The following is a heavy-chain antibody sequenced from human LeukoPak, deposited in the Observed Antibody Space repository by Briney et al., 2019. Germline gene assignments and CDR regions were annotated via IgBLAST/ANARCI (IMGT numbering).Heavy chain of an antibody. CDR2: ISAYNGNT. D-gene: IGHD2-2*01. CDR1: GYTFTSYG. J-gene: IGHJ4*02. Sequence: GASVKVSCKAPGYTFTSYGISWVRQAPGQGLEWMGWISAYNGNTNYAQKLQGRVTMTTDASTSTAYMELRSLRSDDTAVYYCARDTRILGYCSSTSCYSGYWGQGTLVTVSS. V-gene: IGHV1-18*01. CDR3: ARDTRILGYCSSTSCYSGY.